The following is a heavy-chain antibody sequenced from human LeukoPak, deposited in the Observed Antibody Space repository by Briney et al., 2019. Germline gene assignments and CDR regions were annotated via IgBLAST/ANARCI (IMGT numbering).Heavy chain of an antibody. Sequence: GGSLRLSCAASGFTFSSYGMSWVRQAPGKGLEWVSGISGSGGSTYYADSVKGRFTISRDNSKNTLYLQMNSLRAEDTAVYYCAKDIGYCSSTSCYYFDYWGQGTLVTVSS. CDR3: AKDIGYCSSTSCYYFDY. CDR2: ISGSGGST. V-gene: IGHV3-23*01. J-gene: IGHJ4*02. D-gene: IGHD2-2*01. CDR1: GFTFSSYG.